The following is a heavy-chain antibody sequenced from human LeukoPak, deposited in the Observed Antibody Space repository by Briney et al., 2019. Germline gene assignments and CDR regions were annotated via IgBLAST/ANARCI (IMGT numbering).Heavy chain of an antibody. CDR2: IHYSGSP. D-gene: IGHD3-22*01. J-gene: IGHJ5*02. CDR1: GGSFSSGAYY. CDR3: ARDSGYDSSGFYYGGFDP. V-gene: IGHV4-31*03. Sequence: SETLSLTCSVSGGSFSSGAYYWSWIRQLPGKGLEWIGYIHYSGSPYYNPSLKSRVSISVDTSMNQFSLKLSSVTAADTAVYYCARDSGYDSSGFYYGGFDPWGQGTLVTVSS.